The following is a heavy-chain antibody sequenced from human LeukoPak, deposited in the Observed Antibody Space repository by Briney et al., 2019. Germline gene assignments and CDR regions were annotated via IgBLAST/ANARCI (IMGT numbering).Heavy chain of an antibody. CDR1: GFTFSSYA. D-gene: IGHD4-23*01. Sequence: PGGSLRLSCAASGFTFSSYAMSWVRQAPGKGLEWVSTISGSNGSTYYADSVKGRFTISRDISKKTLYLQMISLGAEETAVYYCAKDQGYGGNDDDFDFWGKGTMVTVSS. V-gene: IGHV3-23*01. J-gene: IGHJ3*01. CDR2: ISGSNGST. CDR3: AKDQGYGGNDDDFDF.